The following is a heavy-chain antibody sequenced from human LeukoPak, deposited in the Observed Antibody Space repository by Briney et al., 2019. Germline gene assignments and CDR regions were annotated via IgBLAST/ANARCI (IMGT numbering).Heavy chain of an antibody. J-gene: IGHJ5*02. D-gene: IGHD3-3*01. CDR1: GGSISSGGYY. CDR3: AREHKSLWRGYRNAKGWFDP. V-gene: IGHV4-61*08. Sequence: SETLSLTCTVSGGSISSGGYYWSWIRQPPGKGLEWIGEINHSGSTNYNPSLKSRVTISVDTSKNQFSLKLSSVTAADTAVYYCAREHKSLWRGYRNAKGWFDPWGQGTLVTVTS. CDR2: INHSGST.